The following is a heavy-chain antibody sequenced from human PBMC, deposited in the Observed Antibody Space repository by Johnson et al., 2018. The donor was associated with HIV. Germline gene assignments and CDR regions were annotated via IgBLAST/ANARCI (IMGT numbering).Heavy chain of an antibody. J-gene: IGHJ3*02. V-gene: IGHV3-30-3*01. CDR3: AKDVIVVVPAAPDAFDI. CDR2: ISYDGSNK. CDR1: GSTFSSYA. Sequence: VQLVESGGGLVQPGGSLRLSCAASGSTFSSYAMHWVRQAPGKGLEWVAVISYDGSNKFYADSVKGRFTISRDNSKNTLYLQMKSLRAEDTAVYYCAKDVIVVVPAAPDAFDIWGQGTMVTVSS. D-gene: IGHD2-2*01.